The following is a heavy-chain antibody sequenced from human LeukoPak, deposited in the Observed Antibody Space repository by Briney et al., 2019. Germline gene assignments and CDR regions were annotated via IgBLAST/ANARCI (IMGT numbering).Heavy chain of an antibody. Sequence: SVKVSCKASGGTFSGYAISWVRQAPGQGLEWMGGIIPIFGAANYAQKFQGRVTITADKSTSTAYMELSSLRSEDTAVYYCARAAGYCSSTSCYGGDAFDIWGQGTMVTVSS. D-gene: IGHD2-2*01. J-gene: IGHJ3*02. CDR3: ARAAGYCSSTSCYGGDAFDI. CDR1: GGTFSGYA. CDR2: IIPIFGAA. V-gene: IGHV1-69*06.